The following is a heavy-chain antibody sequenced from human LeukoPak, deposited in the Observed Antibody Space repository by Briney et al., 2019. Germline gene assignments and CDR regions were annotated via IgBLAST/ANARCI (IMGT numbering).Heavy chain of an antibody. CDR1: GGPISSYY. D-gene: IGHD1-1*01. CDR3: ARDRTNHYGMDV. J-gene: IGHJ6*02. CDR2: IYYSGST. Sequence: PSEILSLTCTVSGGPISSYYWSWIRQPPGKGLEWIGYIYYSGSTNYNPSLKSRVTISVDTSKNQFSLKLSSVTAADTAVYYCARDRTNHYGMDVWGQGTTVTVSS. V-gene: IGHV4-59*01.